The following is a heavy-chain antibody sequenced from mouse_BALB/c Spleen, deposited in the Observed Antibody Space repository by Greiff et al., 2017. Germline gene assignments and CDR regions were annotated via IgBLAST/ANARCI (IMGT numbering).Heavy chain of an antibody. CDR2: IRNKANGYTT. Sequence: DVQLVESGGGLVQPGGSLRLSCATSGFTFTDYYMSWVRQPPGKALEWLGFIRNKANGYTTEYSASVKGRFTISRDNSQSILYLQMNTLRAEDSATYYCARDDDFDYWGQGTTLTVSS. CDR1: GFTFTDYY. CDR3: ARDDDFDY. J-gene: IGHJ2*01. V-gene: IGHV7-3*02.